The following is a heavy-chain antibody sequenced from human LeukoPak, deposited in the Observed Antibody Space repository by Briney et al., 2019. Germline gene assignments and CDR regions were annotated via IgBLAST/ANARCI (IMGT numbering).Heavy chain of an antibody. CDR1: GFTFSSYS. D-gene: IGHD2-15*01. Sequence: GGSLRLSCAASGFTFSSYSMNWVRQAPGKGLEWVSSISGSRTYIYYADSVKGRFTISRDNAKNSLYLQMNSLSAEDTAVYYCARYCSGGSCNSGYYYGMDVWGQGTTVTVSS. J-gene: IGHJ6*02. CDR3: ARYCSGGSCNSGYYYGMDV. V-gene: IGHV3-21*01. CDR2: ISGSRTYI.